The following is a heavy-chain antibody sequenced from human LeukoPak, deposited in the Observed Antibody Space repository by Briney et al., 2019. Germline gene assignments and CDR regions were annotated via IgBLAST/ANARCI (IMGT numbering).Heavy chain of an antibody. CDR1: PYTLDKYY. D-gene: IGHD1-7*01. Sequence: ASVNVSCTASPYTLDKYYIHWVRQAPGQGLEWMRVINPSGRSTSYAQQFQGRVTVTRDTSTSTVYMDLSSLRSEDSAVYYCARDSLELQRRNWFDPWGQGTLATVSS. CDR3: ARDSLELQRRNWFDP. J-gene: IGHJ5*02. V-gene: IGHV1-46*02. CDR2: INPSGRST.